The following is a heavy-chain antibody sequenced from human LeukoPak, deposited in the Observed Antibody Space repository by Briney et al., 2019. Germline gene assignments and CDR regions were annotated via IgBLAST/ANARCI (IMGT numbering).Heavy chain of an antibody. CDR3: ARDPDSSSWYWRHYYGMDV. J-gene: IGHJ6*02. Sequence: GGSLRLSCAASGFTFSSYSMNWVRQAPGKGLEGVSSISSSSSYIYYADSVKGRFTISRDHDKNSLYLQMHSLRAEDTAVYYCARDPDSSSWYWRHYYGMDVWGQGTTVTVSS. V-gene: IGHV3-21*01. D-gene: IGHD6-13*01. CDR2: ISSSSSYI. CDR1: GFTFSSYS.